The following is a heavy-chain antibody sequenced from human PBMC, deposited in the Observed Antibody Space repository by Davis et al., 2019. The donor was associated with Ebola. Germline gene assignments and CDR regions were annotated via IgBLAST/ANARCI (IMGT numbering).Heavy chain of an antibody. Sequence: GESLKISCKASGYRFTSYWIGWVRQMPGRGLQWMGIIYPDDSDTIYSPSFQGQITISADRSISTAYLQWRSLKASDTAMYYCARPSITGTADAFDIWGQGTMVTVSS. D-gene: IGHD1-20*01. CDR2: IYPDDSDT. CDR1: GYRFTSYW. CDR3: ARPSITGTADAFDI. J-gene: IGHJ3*02. V-gene: IGHV5-51*01.